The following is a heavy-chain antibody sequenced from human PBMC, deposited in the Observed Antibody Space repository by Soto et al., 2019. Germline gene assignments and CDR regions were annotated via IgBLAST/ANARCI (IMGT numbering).Heavy chain of an antibody. CDR3: ARDDGRYSGSQKFYYYYGMDV. CDR1: GGTFSSYA. CDR2: IIPIFGTA. V-gene: IGHV1-69*13. Sequence: ASVKVSCKASGGTFSSYAISWVRQAPGQGLEWMGGIIPIFGTANYAQKFQGRVTITADESTSTAYMELSSLRSEDTAVYYCARDDGRYSGSQKFYYYYGMDVWGQGTTVTVSS. J-gene: IGHJ6*02. D-gene: IGHD1-26*01.